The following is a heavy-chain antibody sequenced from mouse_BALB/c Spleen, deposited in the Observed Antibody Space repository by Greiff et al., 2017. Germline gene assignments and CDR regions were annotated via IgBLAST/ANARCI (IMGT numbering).Heavy chain of an antibody. CDR2: IRNKANGYTT. J-gene: IGHJ2*01. CDR1: GFTFTDYY. CDR3: ARDSLLDY. V-gene: IGHV7-3*02. Sequence: VQLKESGGGLVQPGGSLRLSCATSGFTFTDYYMSWVRQPPGKALEWLGFIRNKANGYTTEYSASVKGRFTISRDNSQSILYLQMNTLRAEDSATYYCARDSLLDYWGQGTTLTVSS.